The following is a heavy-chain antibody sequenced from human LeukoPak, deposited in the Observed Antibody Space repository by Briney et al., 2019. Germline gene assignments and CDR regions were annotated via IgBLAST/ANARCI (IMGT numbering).Heavy chain of an antibody. Sequence: SGGSLRLSCAASGFTFSSYAMSWVRQAPGKGLEWVSAISGSGGSTYYADSVKGRFTISRDNSKNTLYLQMNSLRAEDTAVYYCAEDSGTYYDFWSGYYASWGQGTLVTVSS. CDR2: ISGSGGST. V-gene: IGHV3-23*01. CDR1: GFTFSSYA. J-gene: IGHJ4*02. CDR3: AEDSGTYYDFWSGYYAS. D-gene: IGHD3-3*01.